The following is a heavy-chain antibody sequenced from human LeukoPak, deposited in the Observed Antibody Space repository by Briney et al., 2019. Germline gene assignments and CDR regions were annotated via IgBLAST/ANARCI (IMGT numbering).Heavy chain of an antibody. V-gene: IGHV1-18*01. D-gene: IGHD4-17*01. CDR1: GYTFTSYG. CDR2: ISAYNGNT. Sequence: ASVKVSCEASGYTFTSYGISWVRQAPGQGLEWMGWISAYNGNTNYAQKLQGRVTITTDTSTSTAYMELRSLRSDDTAVYYCARALYGDYVAVVHYWGQGTLVTVSS. CDR3: ARALYGDYVAVVHY. J-gene: IGHJ4*02.